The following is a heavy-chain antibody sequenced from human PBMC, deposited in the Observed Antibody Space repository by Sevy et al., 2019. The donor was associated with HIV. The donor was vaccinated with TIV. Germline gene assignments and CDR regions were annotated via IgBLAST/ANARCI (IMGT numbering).Heavy chain of an antibody. CDR3: AKDRIVGATTGYYGMDV. J-gene: IGHJ6*02. D-gene: IGHD1-26*01. CDR1: GFTFSSYG. V-gene: IGHV3-30*18. Sequence: GGSLRLSCAASGFTFSSYGMHWVRQAPGKGLEWVAVISYDGSNKYYADSVKGRFTISRDNSKNTLYLQMNSLRAEDTAEYYCAKDRIVGATTGYYGMDVWGQGTTVTVSS. CDR2: ISYDGSNK.